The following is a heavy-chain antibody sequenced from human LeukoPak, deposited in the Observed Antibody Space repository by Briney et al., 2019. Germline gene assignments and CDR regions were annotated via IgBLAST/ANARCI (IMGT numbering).Heavy chain of an antibody. CDR3: ARDQEGFDY. Sequence: ASVKVSCKASGYTFTNNYLHWVRQAPGQGLEWMGMIYSGDGSTSYAQNFQGRVTVTRDTSTTTVHMELRGLRSEDTAVYYCARDQEGFDYWGQGTVVTVSS. CDR1: GYTFTNNY. V-gene: IGHV1-46*01. J-gene: IGHJ4*02. CDR2: IYSGDGST.